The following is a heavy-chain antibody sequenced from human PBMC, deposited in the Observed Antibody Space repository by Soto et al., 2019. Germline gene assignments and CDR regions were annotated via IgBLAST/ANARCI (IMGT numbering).Heavy chain of an antibody. CDR3: ARDCSGGSCYSALDY. CDR1: GFTFSSYS. Sequence: EVQLVESGGGLVQPGGSLRLSCAASGFTFSSYSMNWVRQAPGKGLEWVSYISSSSSTIYYADSVKGRFTISRDNAKNSLYLQMNSLRAEDTAVYYCARDCSGGSCYSALDYWGQGTLVTVSS. V-gene: IGHV3-48*01. J-gene: IGHJ4*02. CDR2: ISSSSSTI. D-gene: IGHD2-15*01.